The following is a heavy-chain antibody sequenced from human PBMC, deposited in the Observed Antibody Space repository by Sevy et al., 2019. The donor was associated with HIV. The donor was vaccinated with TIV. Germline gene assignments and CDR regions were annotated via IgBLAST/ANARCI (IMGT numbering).Heavy chain of an antibody. CDR2: ISSSSSHI. J-gene: IGHJ4*02. D-gene: IGHD6-19*01. Sequence: GGSLRLSCAASGFTFSSYSMNWVRQAPGKGLELVSSISSSSSHIYYADSVKGRFTIYRGNAKNLLYLQMNSLRAEDTAVYYCARDPPALIALAGIVSLDYWGQGTLVTVSS. V-gene: IGHV3-21*01. CDR1: GFTFSSYS. CDR3: ARDPPALIALAGIVSLDY.